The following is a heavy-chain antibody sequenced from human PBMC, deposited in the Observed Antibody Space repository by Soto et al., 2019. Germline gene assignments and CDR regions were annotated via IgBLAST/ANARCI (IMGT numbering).Heavy chain of an antibody. Sequence: GGSLRLSCAASGFTFSSYAMSWVRQAPGKGLEWVSAISGSGGSTYYADSVKGRFTISRDNSKNTLYLQMNSLRAEDTAVYYCAKASFEAYGSGSYVYWGQGTLVTVSS. J-gene: IGHJ4*02. CDR1: GFTFSSYA. CDR3: AKASFEAYGSGSYVY. V-gene: IGHV3-23*01. D-gene: IGHD3-10*01. CDR2: ISGSGGST.